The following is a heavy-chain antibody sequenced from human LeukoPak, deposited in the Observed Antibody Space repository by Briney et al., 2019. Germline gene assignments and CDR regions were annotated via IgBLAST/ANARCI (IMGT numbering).Heavy chain of an antibody. Sequence: GGSLRLSCAASGLTFSSYSMNWVRQAPGKGLEWVSYISSSSTIYYADSVKGRFTISRDNAKNSLYLQMNSLRAEDTAVYYCARGARKGDDYGGFFDYWGQGTLVTVSS. V-gene: IGHV3-48*01. CDR3: ARGARKGDDYGGFFDY. CDR1: GLTFSSYS. J-gene: IGHJ4*02. D-gene: IGHD4-23*01. CDR2: ISSSSTI.